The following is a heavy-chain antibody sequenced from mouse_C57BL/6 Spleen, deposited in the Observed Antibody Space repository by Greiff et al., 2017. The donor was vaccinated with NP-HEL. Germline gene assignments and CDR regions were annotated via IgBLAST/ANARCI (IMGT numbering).Heavy chain of an antibody. Sequence: VQLQESGAELVKPGASVKISCKASGYAFSSYWMNWVKQRPGKGLEWIGQIYPGDGDTTYNGKFKGKATLTADKSSTTAYMQLSSLTSEDSAVYFRARNWDAWFAYWGQGTLVTVSA. CDR2: IYPGDGDT. CDR1: GYAFSSYW. D-gene: IGHD4-1*01. CDR3: ARNWDAWFAY. J-gene: IGHJ3*01. V-gene: IGHV1-80*01.